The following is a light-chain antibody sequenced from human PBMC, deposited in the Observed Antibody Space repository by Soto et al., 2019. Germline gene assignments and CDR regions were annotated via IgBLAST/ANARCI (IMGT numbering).Light chain of an antibody. CDR1: ASVSSNF. CDR2: GAF. Sequence: EIVLTQSPGTLSLSPGERATVSCRASASVSSNFVAWYQQKPGQAPRLLISGAFNGATGVPDRFSGGGPGTDFTLTISRLEAEDFAVYYCQQYGSAPRTFGQGTKVDI. J-gene: IGKJ1*01. CDR3: QQYGSAPRT. V-gene: IGKV3-20*01.